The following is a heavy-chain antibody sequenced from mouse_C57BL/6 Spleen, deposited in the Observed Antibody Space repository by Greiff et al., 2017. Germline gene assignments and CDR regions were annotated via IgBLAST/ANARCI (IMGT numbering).Heavy chain of an antibody. CDR3: TRRSWYGNEEMDY. D-gene: IGHD2-10*02. J-gene: IGHJ4*01. CDR1: GFNIKDDY. Sequence: VQLQQSGAELVRPGASVKLSCTASGFNIKDDYMHWVKQRPEQGLEWIGWIDPENGDTEYASKFQGKATITAATSSNTAYLQLSSLTSEDTAVYYCTRRSWYGNEEMDYWGQGTSVTVSS. CDR2: IDPENGDT. V-gene: IGHV14-4*01.